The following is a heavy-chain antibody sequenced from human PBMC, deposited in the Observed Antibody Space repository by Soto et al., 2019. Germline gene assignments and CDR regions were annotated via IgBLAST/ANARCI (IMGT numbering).Heavy chain of an antibody. D-gene: IGHD6-13*01. J-gene: IGHJ4*02. CDR3: ARSVHFSSWRRDY. V-gene: IGHV4-28*01. CDR2: ISYSGST. Sequence: QVQLQESGPGLVKPSDTLSLTCAVSGYSISSRNWWGWIRQPPGKGLEWIGCISYSGSTYYNPSLKSRVTLSVDTSKNQFSLNLSSVTAVDTAGYYCARSVHFSSWRRDYWGQGTLVTVSS. CDR1: GYSISSRNW.